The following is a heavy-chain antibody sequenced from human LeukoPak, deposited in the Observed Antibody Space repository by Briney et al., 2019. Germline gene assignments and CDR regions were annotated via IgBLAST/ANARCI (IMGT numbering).Heavy chain of an antibody. D-gene: IGHD2/OR15-2a*01. J-gene: IGHJ6*02. Sequence: GGSLRLSCAASGFTIGPYAMYWVRQGPGRGLEWVSVIKADGSGTFADFVRGRFTTSRDNSKNSLYLQMNSLTSEDTALYYCATWAFYHNLDVWGQGTTVIVSS. V-gene: IGHV3-43*02. CDR3: ATWAFYHNLDV. CDR1: GFTIGPYA. CDR2: IKADGSGT.